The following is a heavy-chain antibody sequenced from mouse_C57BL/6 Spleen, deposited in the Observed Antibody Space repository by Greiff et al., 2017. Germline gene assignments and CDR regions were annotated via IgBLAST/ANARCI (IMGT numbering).Heavy chain of an antibody. D-gene: IGHD2-1*01. CDR1: GYTFTSYW. J-gene: IGHJ3*01. CDR2: IDPSDGYT. Sequence: VQLQQPGAELVKPGASVKLSCKASGYTFTSYWMQWVKQRPGQGLEWIGEIDPSDGYTNYNQKFKGKATLTVDTSSSTAYMQLSSLTSEDSAVYYCATPYDNYRFAYWGQGTLVTVSA. CDR3: ATPYDNYRFAY. V-gene: IGHV1-50*01.